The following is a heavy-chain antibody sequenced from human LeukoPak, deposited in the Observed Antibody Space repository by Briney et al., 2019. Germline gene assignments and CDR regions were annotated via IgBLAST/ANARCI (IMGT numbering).Heavy chain of an antibody. CDR1: GFTFSSDY. Sequence: PGGSLRLSCAASGFTFSSDYMRWVRQAPGKGLEWVSIIYSGGSTYYADSVKGRFTISRDNSKNTVYLQMKSLRAEDTAVYYCATGDPGFAWGQGTLVTVSS. J-gene: IGHJ5*02. D-gene: IGHD3-10*01. CDR3: ATGDPGFA. CDR2: IYSGGST. V-gene: IGHV3-66*01.